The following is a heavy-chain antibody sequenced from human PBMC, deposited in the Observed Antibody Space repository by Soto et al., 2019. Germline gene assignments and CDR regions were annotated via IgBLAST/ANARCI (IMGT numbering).Heavy chain of an antibody. CDR2: IWYDGSNK. J-gene: IGHJ4*02. CDR1: GFTFSSYG. V-gene: IGHV3-33*01. CDR3: ARALRSFGACDH. D-gene: IGHD3-9*01. Sequence: QVQLVESGGGVVQPGRSLRLSCAASGFTFSSYGMHWVRQAPGEGLEWVAVIWYDGSNKYYADSVKGRFTISRDNSKNTLYLQMNSLRAEDTAVYFCARALRSFGACDHWGQGTLVTVSP.